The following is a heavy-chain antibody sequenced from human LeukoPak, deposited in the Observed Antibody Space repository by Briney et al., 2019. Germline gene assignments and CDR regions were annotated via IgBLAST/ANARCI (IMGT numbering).Heavy chain of an antibody. V-gene: IGHV1-24*01. Sequence: ASVKVSYKVSGNTLTELSMHWVRQAPGKGLEWMGGFDPEEGETIYAQKFQGRVTMTEDTSTDTAHMELSSLRSEDTAVYYCATDRGYQNYYYGMDVWGQGTTVTVSS. D-gene: IGHD6-13*01. CDR3: ATDRGYQNYYYGMDV. CDR2: FDPEEGET. J-gene: IGHJ6*02. CDR1: GNTLTELS.